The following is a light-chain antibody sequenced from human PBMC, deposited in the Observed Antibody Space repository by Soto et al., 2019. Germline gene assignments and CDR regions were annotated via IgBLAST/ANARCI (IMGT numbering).Light chain of an antibody. Sequence: EVGMTQSPPTLSVSPGERATLSCRASQSVGSKLAWYQQRPGQAPRLLIYDASNRATGIPARFSGSGSGTEFSLTISSLQSEDFAVYSCQQYGDWPGAFGGGTKVDIK. V-gene: IGKV3D-15*01. J-gene: IGKJ4*01. CDR2: DAS. CDR1: QSVGSK. CDR3: QQYGDWPGA.